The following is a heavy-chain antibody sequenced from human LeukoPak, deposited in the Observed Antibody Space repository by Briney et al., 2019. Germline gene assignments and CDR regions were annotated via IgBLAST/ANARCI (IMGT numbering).Heavy chain of an antibody. D-gene: IGHD3-9*01. CDR3: AGILTGYHNWFDP. J-gene: IGHJ5*02. CDR2: ILFDGSNK. CDR1: GFTFSSYG. V-gene: IGHV3-33*08. Sequence: PGGSLRLSCAASGFTFSSYGMHWVRQAPGKGLEWVAVILFDGSNKYYADSVKGRFTISRDNSRNTLYLQMNTLRAEDTAVYYCAGILTGYHNWFDPWGQGTLVTVSS.